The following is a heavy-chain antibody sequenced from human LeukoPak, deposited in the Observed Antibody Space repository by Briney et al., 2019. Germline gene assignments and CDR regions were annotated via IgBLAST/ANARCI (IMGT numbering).Heavy chain of an antibody. CDR1: GYTFTGYY. D-gene: IGHD5/OR15-5a*01. J-gene: IGHJ3*02. CDR2: INPNSGGT. Sequence: ASVKVSCKASGYTFTGYYMHWVRQAPGQGLEWMGWINPNSGGTNYAQKFQGRVTMTRDTSISTAYMELSRLRSDDTAVHYCARGFGLPPPHAFDIWGQGTMVTVSS. V-gene: IGHV1-2*02. CDR3: ARGFGLPPPHAFDI.